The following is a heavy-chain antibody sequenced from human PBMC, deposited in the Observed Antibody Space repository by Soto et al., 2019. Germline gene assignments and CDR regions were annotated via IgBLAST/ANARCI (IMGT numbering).Heavy chain of an antibody. D-gene: IGHD2-2*02. Sequence: EVQLLESGGGLVQPGGSLRLSCAASGLTFSNYAMSWVRQAPGKGLEWVSSISSSSSYIYYADSVKGRFTISRDNAKNSLYLQMNSLRAEDTAVYYCARDYWAPDIVVVPAAIWEDYYGMDVWGQGTTVTVSS. CDR1: GLTFSNYA. V-gene: IGHV3-21*01. CDR2: ISSSSSYI. J-gene: IGHJ6*02. CDR3: ARDYWAPDIVVVPAAIWEDYYGMDV.